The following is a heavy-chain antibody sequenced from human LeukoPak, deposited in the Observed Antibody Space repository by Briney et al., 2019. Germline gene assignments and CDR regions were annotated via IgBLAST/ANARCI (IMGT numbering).Heavy chain of an antibody. CDR1: GFTFSSYS. J-gene: IGHJ5*02. CDR3: ARAVGAGYCSSTSCYINWFDP. V-gene: IGHV3-21*01. Sequence: PGGSLRLSCAASGFTFSSYSMNWVRQAPGKGLEWVSSISSSSYIYYADSVKGRFTISGDNAKNSLYLQMNSLRAEDTAVYYCARAVGAGYCSSTSCYINWFDPWGQGTLVTVSS. CDR2: ISSSSYI. D-gene: IGHD2-2*03.